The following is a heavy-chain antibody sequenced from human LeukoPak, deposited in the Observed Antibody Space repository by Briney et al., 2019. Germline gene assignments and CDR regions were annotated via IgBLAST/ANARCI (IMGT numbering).Heavy chain of an antibody. J-gene: IGHJ6*03. Sequence: PGESLTLSCAASGFTFSNYVIHWVRQAPGKGLEWLAVISYDETNKYYADFVKGRFTISRDHSQSTVDLQMNTLGGADTAVYYCVRSPTYYNMDVWGKGTTVTVSS. CDR1: GFTFSNYV. CDR3: VRSPTYYNMDV. CDR2: ISYDETNK. V-gene: IGHV3-30*03.